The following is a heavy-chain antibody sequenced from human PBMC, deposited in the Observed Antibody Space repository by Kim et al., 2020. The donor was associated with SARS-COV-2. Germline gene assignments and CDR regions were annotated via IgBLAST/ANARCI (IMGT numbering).Heavy chain of an antibody. CDR2: IDPSDSYT. Sequence: GESLKISCKGSGYSFTSYWISWVRQMPGKGLEWMGRIDPSDSYTNYSPSFQGHVTISADKSISTAYLQWSSLKASDTAMYYCARHGSPYYGSGKGGVDYWGQGTLVTVSS. D-gene: IGHD3-10*01. CDR3: ARHGSPYYGSGKGGVDY. V-gene: IGHV5-10-1*01. CDR1: GYSFTSYW. J-gene: IGHJ4*02.